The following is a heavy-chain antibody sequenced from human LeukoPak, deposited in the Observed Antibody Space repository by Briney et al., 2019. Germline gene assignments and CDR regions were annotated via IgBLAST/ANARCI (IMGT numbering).Heavy chain of an antibody. Sequence: GASVKVSCKASGYTFTGYYMHWVRQAPGQGVDWMGWINPNSGGTTYAQKFQGRVTMTRDTYNSTAYMELSRLRSDDTAVYYCAREEGIAVAGTGFDPWGQGTLVTVSS. CDR2: INPNSGGT. J-gene: IGHJ5*02. V-gene: IGHV1-2*02. CDR1: GYTFTGYY. D-gene: IGHD6-19*01. CDR3: AREEGIAVAGTGFDP.